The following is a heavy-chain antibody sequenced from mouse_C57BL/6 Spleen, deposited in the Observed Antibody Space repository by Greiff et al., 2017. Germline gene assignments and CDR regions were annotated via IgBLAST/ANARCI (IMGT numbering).Heavy chain of an antibody. V-gene: IGHV1-9*01. D-gene: IGHD2-1*01. CDR3: ARRGGNSFAY. Sequence: VQLQQSGAELMKPGASVKLSCKATGYTFTGYWIEWVKQRPGHGLEWIGEILPGSGSTNYTEKFKGKATFTADTSSNTAYMQLSSLTTEDSAIYCCARRGGNSFAYWGQGTLVTVSA. CDR1: GYTFTGYW. J-gene: IGHJ3*01. CDR2: ILPGSGST.